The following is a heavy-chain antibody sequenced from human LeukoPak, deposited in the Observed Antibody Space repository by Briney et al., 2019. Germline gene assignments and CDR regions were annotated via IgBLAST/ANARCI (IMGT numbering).Heavy chain of an antibody. CDR2: IDSSGSYT. CDR1: GFTFSSYA. Sequence: PGESLRLSCAASGFTFSSYAVGWVRQAPGKGLEWVSSIDSSGSYTPSADSVKGRFTISRDNSENTVYLQMNSLRAEDTAVYSCAKISTVTENFHHWGQGTLVTVSS. V-gene: IGHV3-23*01. CDR3: AKISTVTENFHH. D-gene: IGHD4-17*01. J-gene: IGHJ4*02.